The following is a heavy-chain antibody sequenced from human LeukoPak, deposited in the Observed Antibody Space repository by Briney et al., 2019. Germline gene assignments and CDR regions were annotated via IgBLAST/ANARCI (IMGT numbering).Heavy chain of an antibody. Sequence: ASVKVSCKTSGYTFTGYYIHWVRQAPGQGLEWMGWINPNSGGTNYAQKFQGRVTMTRDTPISTAYMELSSLRSDATAVYYCARGATPPEYYDFYSALVNWFDPWGQGTLVTVSS. CDR2: INPNSGGT. J-gene: IGHJ5*02. CDR3: ARGATPPEYYDFYSALVNWFDP. CDR1: GYTFTGYY. V-gene: IGHV1-2*02. D-gene: IGHD3-3*01.